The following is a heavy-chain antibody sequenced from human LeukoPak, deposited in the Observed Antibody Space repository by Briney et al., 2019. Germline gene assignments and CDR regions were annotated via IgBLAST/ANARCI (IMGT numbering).Heavy chain of an antibody. V-gene: IGHV3-7*01. CDR3: ARVRGGYCSGTSCYNAFDI. CDR2: IKQDGSEK. D-gene: IGHD2-2*02. CDR1: GFTFSSYW. Sequence: PGGSLRLSCAASGFTFSSYWMDWVRQAPGKGLGWVANIKQDGSEKYYVNTVKGRFTISRDNAQNSLYLQMNSLRGEDTAVYYCARVRGGYCSGTSCYNAFDIWGQGTMVTVSS. J-gene: IGHJ3*02.